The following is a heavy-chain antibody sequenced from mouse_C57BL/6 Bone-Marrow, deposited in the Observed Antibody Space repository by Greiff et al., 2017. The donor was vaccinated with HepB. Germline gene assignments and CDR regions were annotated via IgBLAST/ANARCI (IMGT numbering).Heavy chain of an antibody. J-gene: IGHJ2*01. CDR2: INPYNGGT. V-gene: IGHV1-19*01. Sequence: VQLKQSGPVLVKPGASVKMSCKASGYTFTDYYMNWVKQSHGKSLEWIGVINPYNGGTSYNQKFKGKATLTVDKSSSTAYMELNSLTSEDSAVYYCARGNYDYDDWGQGTTLTVSS. CDR3: ARGNYDYDD. CDR1: GYTFTDYY. D-gene: IGHD2-4*01.